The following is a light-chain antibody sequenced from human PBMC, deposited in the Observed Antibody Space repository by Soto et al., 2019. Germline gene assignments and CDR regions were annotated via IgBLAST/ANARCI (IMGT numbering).Light chain of an antibody. Sequence: QSVLTQPPSAYGSPGQSVTISCTGTSSDVGGYNFVSWFQQHPGKVPKLIMYVVSKRPSGVPDRFSGSKSGNTASLTVSGLQADDEADYYCSSYAATVYVFGTGTKVTVL. J-gene: IGLJ1*01. CDR1: SSDVGGYNF. CDR2: VVS. CDR3: SSYAATVYV. V-gene: IGLV2-8*01.